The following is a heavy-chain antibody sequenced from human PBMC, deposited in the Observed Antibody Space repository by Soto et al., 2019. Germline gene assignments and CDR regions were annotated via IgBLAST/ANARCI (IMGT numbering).Heavy chain of an antibody. CDR3: ARGYYDFWSAPPGLFDS. CDR1: GYSFTSYW. V-gene: IGHV5-51*01. CDR2: IYPGDSDT. J-gene: IGHJ5*01. Sequence: GESLKISCKGSGYSFTSYWIGWVRQMPGKGLERMGIIYPGDSDTRYSPSFQGQVTISADKSISTAYLQWSSLKASDTAMYYCARGYYDFWSAPPGLFDSWGQGTLVTVSS. D-gene: IGHD3-3*01.